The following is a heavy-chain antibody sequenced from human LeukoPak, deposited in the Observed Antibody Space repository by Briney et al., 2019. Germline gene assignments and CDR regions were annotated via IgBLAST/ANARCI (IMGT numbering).Heavy chain of an antibody. V-gene: IGHV1-8*03. D-gene: IGHD3-3*01. CDR3: ARAEIRYYDFWSGYHNWFDP. J-gene: IGHJ5*02. Sequence: ASVKVSCKASGYTFTSYDINWVRQATGQGLELMGWMNPNSGNTGYAQKLQGRVTITRNTSISTAYMELSSLRSEDTAVYYCARAEIRYYDFWSGYHNWFDPWGQGTLVTVSS. CDR1: GYTFTSYD. CDR2: MNPNSGNT.